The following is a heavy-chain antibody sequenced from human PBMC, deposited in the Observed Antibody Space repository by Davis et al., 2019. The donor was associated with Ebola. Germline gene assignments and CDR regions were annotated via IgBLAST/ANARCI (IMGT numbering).Heavy chain of an antibody. V-gene: IGHV4-39*07. CDR3: ARVFPWFGELLYGQYFDY. CDR2: IYHSGST. J-gene: IGHJ4*02. CDR1: GGSISGSSYY. Sequence: MPSETLSLTCTVSGGSISGSSYYWGWIRQPPGKGLEWIGNIYHSGSTYYNPSLKSRVTMSVDTSKNQFSLKLSSVTAADTAVYYCARVFPWFGELLYGQYFDYWGQGTPVTVSS. D-gene: IGHD3-10*01.